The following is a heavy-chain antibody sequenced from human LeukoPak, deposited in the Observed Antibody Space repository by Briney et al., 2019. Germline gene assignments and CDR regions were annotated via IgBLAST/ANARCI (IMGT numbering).Heavy chain of an antibody. D-gene: IGHD2-21*01. V-gene: IGHV3-48*03. CDR1: GXTFXSYX. J-gene: IGHJ4*02. Sequence: PGGSLRLSCAXXGXTFXSYXXNWXXXAXGKGLEWVAYIGANGASXYYAASVSGRFTXSRDNSQNSVYLQLNTLRAEDTAXXYCXRDGGVWWNDHWGQGTLVTVSS. CDR3: XRDGGVWWNDH. CDR2: IGANGASX.